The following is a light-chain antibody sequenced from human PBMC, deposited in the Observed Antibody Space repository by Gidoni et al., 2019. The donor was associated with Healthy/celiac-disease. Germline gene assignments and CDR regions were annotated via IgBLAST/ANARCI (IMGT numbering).Light chain of an antibody. CDR3: QVWDSSFYVV. CDR1: NIGSKN. CDR2: RDS. J-gene: IGLJ2*01. V-gene: IGLV3-9*01. Sequence: SYELTQPLSVSVALGQTARITCGGNNIGSKNVHWSQQKPGQAPVLVIYRDSNRPSGIPERFSGSNSGNTATLTISRAQAGDEADYYCQVWDSSFYVVFGGGTKLTVL.